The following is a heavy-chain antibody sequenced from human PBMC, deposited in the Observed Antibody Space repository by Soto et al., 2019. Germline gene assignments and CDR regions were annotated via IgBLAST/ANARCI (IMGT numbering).Heavy chain of an antibody. V-gene: IGHV1-18*01. J-gene: IGHJ4*02. CDR3: ARDGELRYFDWHKGAADY. CDR1: GYTFTSNG. CDR2: ISAYNGNT. Sequence: QVQLVQSGAEVKKPGASVKVSCKASGYTFTSNGISWVRQAPGQGLEWMGWISAYNGNTNYAQKLQGRVTMTTDTSTSTAYMELRSLRSDDTAVYYCARDGELRYFDWHKGAADYWGQGTLVTVSS. D-gene: IGHD3-9*01.